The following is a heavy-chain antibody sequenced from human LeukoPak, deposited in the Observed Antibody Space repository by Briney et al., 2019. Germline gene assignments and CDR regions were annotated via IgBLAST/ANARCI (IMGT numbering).Heavy chain of an antibody. J-gene: IGHJ4*02. CDR1: GGSISSSSYY. V-gene: IGHV4-39*07. CDR3: ASPGTYYYGSGVGY. D-gene: IGHD3-10*01. CDR2: IYYSGST. Sequence: SETLSLTCTVSGGSISSSSYYWGWIRQPPGKGLEWIGSIYYSGSTYYNPSLKSRVTISVDTSKNQFSLKLSSVTAADTAVYYCASPGTYYYGSGVGYWGQGTLVTVSS.